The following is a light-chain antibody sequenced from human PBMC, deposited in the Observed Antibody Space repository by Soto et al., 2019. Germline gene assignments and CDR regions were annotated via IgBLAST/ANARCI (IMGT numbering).Light chain of an antibody. Sequence: DIHMSQSPSSLSASVGDRVTITCGARQSISSYLNWYQQKPGKAPKLLIYAASSLQSGVPSRFSGSGSGTDFTLTISSLQPEDFETYYCQQSYSTPRTFGQGTKVDIK. CDR3: QQSYSTPRT. CDR2: AAS. J-gene: IGKJ1*01. V-gene: IGKV1-39*01. CDR1: QSISSY.